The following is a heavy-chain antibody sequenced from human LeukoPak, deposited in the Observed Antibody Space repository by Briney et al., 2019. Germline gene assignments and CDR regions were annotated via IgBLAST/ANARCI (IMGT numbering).Heavy chain of an antibody. V-gene: IGHV3-23*01. J-gene: IGHJ4*02. Sequence: GGSLRLSCAASGFTFSSYAMSWVRQAPGKGLEWVSAISGSGGSTYYADSAKGRFTISRDNSKNTLYLQMNSLRAEDTAVYYCAKAPRSGMIVVALYYFDYWGQGTLVTVSS. CDR1: GFTFSSYA. CDR2: ISGSGGST. D-gene: IGHD3-22*01. CDR3: AKAPRSGMIVVALYYFDY.